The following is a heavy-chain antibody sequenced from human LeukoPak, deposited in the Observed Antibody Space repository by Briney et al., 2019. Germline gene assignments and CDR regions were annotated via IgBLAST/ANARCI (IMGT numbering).Heavy chain of an antibody. CDR1: GGSISGYY. CDR2: IYYSGST. Sequence: PSETLSLTCTVSGGSISGYYWSWIRQPPGKGLEWIGYIYYSGSTNYNPSLKSRVTVSVDTSKNQFSLKLSSVTAADTAVYYCARGDARGYSYGHFHFDHWGHGTLVTVSS. D-gene: IGHD5-18*01. CDR3: ARGDARGYSYGHFHFDH. V-gene: IGHV4-59*01. J-gene: IGHJ4*01.